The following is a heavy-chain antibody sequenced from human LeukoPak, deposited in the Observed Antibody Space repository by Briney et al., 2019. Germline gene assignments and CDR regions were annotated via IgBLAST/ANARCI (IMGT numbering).Heavy chain of an antibody. CDR1: GFTFSNTW. V-gene: IGHV3-15*01. CDR3: ATYSSVASFDY. Sequence: GGSLRLSCSASGFTFSNTWMTWVRQAPGKGLEWVGRIRSNTDGGTTDYAAPVKGRFTISRDDSKNTLHLQMNSLKTEDTAVYYCATYSSVASFDYWGQGTLVTVSS. CDR2: IRSNTDGGTT. D-gene: IGHD6-19*01. J-gene: IGHJ4*02.